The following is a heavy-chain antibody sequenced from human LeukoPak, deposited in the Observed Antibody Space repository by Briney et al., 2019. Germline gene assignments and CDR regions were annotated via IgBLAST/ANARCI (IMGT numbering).Heavy chain of an antibody. V-gene: IGHV3-15*01. CDR1: GFTFSDAW. J-gene: IGHJ4*02. CDR3: SRNADHDW. CDR2: IKRQTEGWTK. D-gene: IGHD1-14*01. Sequence: GGSLRLSCAASGFTFSDAWLNWVRQTPEKGLEWVARIKRQTEGWTKDYAAPVKGRFTISRNDSKSTVYLQMTSLEIEDTAVYYCSRNADHDWWGQGTLVTVSS.